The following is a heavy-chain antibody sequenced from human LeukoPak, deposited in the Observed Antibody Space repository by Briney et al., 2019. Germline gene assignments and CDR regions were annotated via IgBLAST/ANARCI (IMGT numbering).Heavy chain of an antibody. D-gene: IGHD4-17*01. CDR2: IRYDASNK. V-gene: IGHV3-30*02. CDR3: AKDRATGTYYFDY. CDR1: GFTFSNYG. J-gene: IGHJ4*02. Sequence: GGSLRLSCAASGFTFSNYGVHWVRQAPGKGLEWVAFIRYDASNKYYADSVKGRFTISRDNSKNTLYLQMNSLRAEDTAVYYCAKDRATGTYYFDYWGQGTLVTVSS.